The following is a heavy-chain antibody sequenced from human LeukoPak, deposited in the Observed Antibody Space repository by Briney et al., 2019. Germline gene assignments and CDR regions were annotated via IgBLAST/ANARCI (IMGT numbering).Heavy chain of an antibody. Sequence: SETLSLTCAVSGISNEYWWTWVRQPPGKGGEWIGEIHDSGTTNYNTSLRSRVIISLDTSKNQLSLKLNSMTAADTAVYYCASRTGVSGPSWGQGALVTVSS. CDR1: GISNEYW. CDR3: ASRTGVSGPS. D-gene: IGHD6-25*01. V-gene: IGHV4-4*02. CDR2: IHDSGTT. J-gene: IGHJ5*02.